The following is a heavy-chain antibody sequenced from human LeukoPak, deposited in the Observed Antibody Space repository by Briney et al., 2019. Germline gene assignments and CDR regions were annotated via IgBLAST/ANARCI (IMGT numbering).Heavy chain of an antibody. CDR3: AREGPVLRYFDWLSRRPSFDY. V-gene: IGHV1-18*01. J-gene: IGHJ4*02. Sequence: ASVKVSCKASGYSFTSYGINWVRQAPGQGLEWMGWISAYNGNTNYAQNLQGRVTMTTDTSTSTAYMELRSLRSDDTAVYYCAREGPVLRYFDWLSRRPSFDYWGQGTLVTVSS. CDR2: ISAYNGNT. CDR1: GYSFTSYG. D-gene: IGHD3-9*01.